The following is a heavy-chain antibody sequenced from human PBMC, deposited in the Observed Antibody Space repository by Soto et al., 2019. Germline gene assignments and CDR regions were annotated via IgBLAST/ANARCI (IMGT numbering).Heavy chain of an antibody. D-gene: IGHD4-4*01. CDR3: AKGIVGTTVIY. Sequence: GGSLRLSCAASGFTFSSYGMHWVRQAPGKGLEWVSAISGSGGSTYYADSVKGRFTISRDNSKNTLYLQMNSLRAEDTAVYYCAKGIVGTTVIYWGQGTLVTVSS. CDR2: ISGSGGST. J-gene: IGHJ4*02. CDR1: GFTFSSYG. V-gene: IGHV3-23*01.